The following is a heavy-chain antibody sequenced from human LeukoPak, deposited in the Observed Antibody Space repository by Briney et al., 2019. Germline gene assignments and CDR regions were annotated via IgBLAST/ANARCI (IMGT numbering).Heavy chain of an antibody. Sequence: GASVKVSCKASGYTFTSYGISWVRQAPGQGLEWMGWISAYNGNTNYAQKLQGRVTMTTDTSTSTAYMGLRSLRSDDTAVYYCARYDSSGYYYSWYFDLWGRGTLVTVSS. J-gene: IGHJ2*01. CDR1: GYTFTSYG. CDR3: ARYDSSGYYYSWYFDL. CDR2: ISAYNGNT. V-gene: IGHV1-18*01. D-gene: IGHD3-22*01.